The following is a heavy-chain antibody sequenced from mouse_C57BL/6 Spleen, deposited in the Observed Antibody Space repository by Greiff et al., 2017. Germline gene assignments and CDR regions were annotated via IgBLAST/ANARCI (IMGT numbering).Heavy chain of an antibody. V-gene: IGHV1-19*01. CDR2: INPYNGGT. Sequence: SGPVLVKPGASVKMSCKASGYTFTDYYMNWVKQSHGKSLEWIGVINPYNGGTSYNQKFKGKATLTVDKSSSTAYMELNSLTSEDSAVYYCARLDWYFDVWGTGTTVTVSS. CDR1: GYTFTDYY. CDR3: ARLDWYFDV. J-gene: IGHJ1*03.